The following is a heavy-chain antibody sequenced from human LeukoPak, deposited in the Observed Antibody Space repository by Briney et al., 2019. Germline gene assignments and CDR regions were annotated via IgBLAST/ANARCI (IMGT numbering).Heavy chain of an antibody. D-gene: IGHD3-9*01. CDR2: IYYSGST. J-gene: IGHJ6*02. V-gene: IGHV4-59*12. Sequence: SETLSLTCTVSGGSISSYYWSWIRQPPGKGLEWIGYIYYSGSTNYNPSLKSRVTISVDTSKNQFSLKLSSVTAADTAVYYCARGYRYFDWLADYGMDVWGQGTTVTVSS. CDR1: GGSISSYY. CDR3: ARGYRYFDWLADYGMDV.